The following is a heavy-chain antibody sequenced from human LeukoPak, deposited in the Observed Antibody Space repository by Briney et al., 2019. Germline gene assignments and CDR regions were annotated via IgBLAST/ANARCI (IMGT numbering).Heavy chain of an antibody. V-gene: IGHV3-11*01. D-gene: IGHD5-18*01. CDR1: GFFFSDFY. Sequence: GGSLRLSCAASGFFFSDFYMTWIRQAPGKGLEWIASISNDGATISYADSVKGRFTVSRDNANNSLYLQMNSLRAEDTAIYHCARRGDTVMVDGNWFDPWGQGTLVTVPS. J-gene: IGHJ5*02. CDR2: ISNDGATI. CDR3: ARRGDTVMVDGNWFDP.